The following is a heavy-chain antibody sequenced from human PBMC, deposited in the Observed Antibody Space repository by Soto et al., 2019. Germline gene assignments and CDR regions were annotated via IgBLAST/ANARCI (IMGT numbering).Heavy chain of an antibody. CDR1: GFTFSSYA. D-gene: IGHD3-10*01. J-gene: IGHJ4*02. CDR3: AIIRSRYYGSGSYYQFDY. Sequence: GGSLRLSCAASGFTFSSYAMSWVRQAPGKGLEWVSAISGSGGSTYYADSVKGRFTISRDNSKNTLYLQMNSLRAEDTAVYYCAIIRSRYYGSGSYYQFDYWGQGTLVTVSS. CDR2: ISGSGGST. V-gene: IGHV3-23*01.